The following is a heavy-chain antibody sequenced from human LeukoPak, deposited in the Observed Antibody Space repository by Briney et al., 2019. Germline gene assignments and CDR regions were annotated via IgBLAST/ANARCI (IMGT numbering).Heavy chain of an antibody. D-gene: IGHD2-15*01. CDR2: INPTSGGT. V-gene: IGHV1-2*02. Sequence: AASVKVSCKASGYTFTGYYMHWVRQAPGQGLEWMGWINPTSGGTNYAQKFQGRVTTTGDTSISTVYMELSRLKSDDTAVYYCVRSPRYCSGGDCYVDYWGQGTLVTVSS. J-gene: IGHJ4*02. CDR1: GYTFTGYY. CDR3: VRSPRYCSGGDCYVDY.